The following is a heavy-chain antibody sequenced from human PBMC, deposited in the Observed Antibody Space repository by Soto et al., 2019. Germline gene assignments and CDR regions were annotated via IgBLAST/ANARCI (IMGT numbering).Heavy chain of an antibody. CDR1: GYSFATSG. CDR2: ISAYNGNT. D-gene: IGHD3-22*01. V-gene: IGHV1-18*01. CDR3: ARAGQYYDSSGYAD. J-gene: IGHJ4*02. Sequence: QVKLVQSGTEVKKPGASMKVSCKASGYSFATSGIGWVRQAPGQGLEWMGWISAYNGNTNYDQKLQDRIIMTTDTSTSTAYLELRSLRSDDTAVYYCARAGQYYDSSGYADWGQGTQVTVSS.